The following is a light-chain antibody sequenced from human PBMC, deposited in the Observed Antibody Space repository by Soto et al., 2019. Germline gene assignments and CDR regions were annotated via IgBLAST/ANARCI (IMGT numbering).Light chain of an antibody. J-gene: IGLJ3*02. CDR3: SSYTTINTVV. Sequence: QSVLTQPASVSGSPGQSITISCTGTSGDVGGSDFVSWYQLHPGEDPKVLISDVRNRPSGISNRFSASKSGNTASLTISGLQAEDEAEYYCSSYTTINTVVFGGGTKLTVL. V-gene: IGLV2-14*03. CDR2: DVR. CDR1: SGDVGGSDF.